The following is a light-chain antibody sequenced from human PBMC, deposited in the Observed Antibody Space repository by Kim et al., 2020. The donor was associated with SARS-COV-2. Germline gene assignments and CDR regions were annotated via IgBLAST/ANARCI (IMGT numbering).Light chain of an antibody. CDR2: YDS. V-gene: IGLV3-21*04. J-gene: IGLJ2*01. Sequence: SYELTQPPSVSVAPGKTARITCGGNNIGSKSVHWYQQKPDQAPVLVIYYDSARPSGIPERFSGSNSGNTATLTISRVEAGDEADYFCLVWDSSSDHEVVFGGGTQLTVL. CDR1: NIGSKS. CDR3: LVWDSSSDHEVV.